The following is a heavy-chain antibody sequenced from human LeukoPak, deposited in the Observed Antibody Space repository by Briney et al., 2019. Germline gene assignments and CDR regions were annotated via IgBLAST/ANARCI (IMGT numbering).Heavy chain of an antibody. J-gene: IGHJ4*02. Sequence: GGSLRLSCAASGFTFSSYAMHWVRQAPGKGLEWVAVISYDGSNKYYADSVKGRFTISRDNSKNTLYLQMNSLRAEDTAVYYCAKDRLKSYYYGSGSPRALDYWGQGTLVTVSS. CDR2: ISYDGSNK. D-gene: IGHD3-10*01. V-gene: IGHV3-30-3*01. CDR3: AKDRLKSYYYGSGSPRALDY. CDR1: GFTFSSYA.